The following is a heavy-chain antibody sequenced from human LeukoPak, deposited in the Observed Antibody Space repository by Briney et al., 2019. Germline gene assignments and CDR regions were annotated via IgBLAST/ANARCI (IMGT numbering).Heavy chain of an antibody. V-gene: IGHV3-21*01. CDR1: GFTFSSYS. J-gene: IGHJ2*01. Sequence: GGSLRLSCAASGFTFSSYSMNWVRQAPGKGLEWVSSISSSSSYIYYADSVKGRFTISRDNAKNSLYLQMNSLRAEDTAVYYCARGAEEGYFDLWGRGTLVTVSS. CDR2: ISSSSSYI. CDR3: ARGAEEGYFDL.